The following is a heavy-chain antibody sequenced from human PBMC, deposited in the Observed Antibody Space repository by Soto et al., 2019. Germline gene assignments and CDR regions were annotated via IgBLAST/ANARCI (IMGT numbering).Heavy chain of an antibody. J-gene: IGHJ4*02. CDR1: SFIFSSYE. V-gene: IGHV3-48*03. CDR3: ARGYSGGWSRGGYFEL. CDR2: ITSSGYNT. Sequence: GSLRRSCEASSFIFSSYEMNWVRQAPGKGLEWLSHITSSGYNTYYAESVKGRFTISRDNAKNLLYLEMNSLRAEDTAVYYCARGYSGGWSRGGYFELWGQGAPGTVSS. D-gene: IGHD6-13*01.